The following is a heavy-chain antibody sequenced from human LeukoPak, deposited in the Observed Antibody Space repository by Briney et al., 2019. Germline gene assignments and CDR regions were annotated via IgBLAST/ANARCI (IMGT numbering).Heavy chain of an antibody. D-gene: IGHD3-22*01. V-gene: IGHV4-38-2*01. CDR3: ARLYYDSSGESTFDY. Sequence: SETLSLTCAVSGYSISSGYYWGWIRQPPGKGLEWIGSIYHSGSTYYNPSLKSRATISVDTSKNQFSLKLSSVTAADTAVYYCARLYYDSSGESTFDYWGQGTLVTVSS. CDR2: IYHSGST. CDR1: GYSISSGYY. J-gene: IGHJ4*02.